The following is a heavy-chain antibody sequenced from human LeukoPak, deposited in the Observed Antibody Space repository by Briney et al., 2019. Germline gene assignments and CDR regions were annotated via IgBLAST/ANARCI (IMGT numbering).Heavy chain of an antibody. CDR3: ARGGATVGALIMITFGGYPQFDY. CDR1: GGSFSNYA. CDR2: ITPIVDIA. D-gene: IGHD3-16*01. J-gene: IGHJ4*02. V-gene: IGHV1-69*04. Sequence: GASVKVSCKASGGSFSNYAFSWVRQAPGQGLEWMGRITPIVDIATYIQKFQGRVTITANKFTSTAYMELSSLTSEDTAVYYCARGGATVGALIMITFGGYPQFDYWGQGTLVTVSS.